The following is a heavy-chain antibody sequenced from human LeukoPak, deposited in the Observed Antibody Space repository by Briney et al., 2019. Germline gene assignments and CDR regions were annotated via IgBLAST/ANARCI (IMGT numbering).Heavy chain of an antibody. J-gene: IGHJ5*02. CDR1: GFTFSSYA. V-gene: IGHV4-39*01. CDR2: IYYSGST. Sequence: GSLRLSCAASGFTFSSYAMSWVRQAPGKGLEWIGSIYYSGSTYYNPSLKSRVTISVDTSKNQFSLKLSSVTAADTAVYYCARHWNQLLFAWFDPWGQGTLVTVSS. CDR3: ARHWNQLLFAWFDP. D-gene: IGHD2-2*01.